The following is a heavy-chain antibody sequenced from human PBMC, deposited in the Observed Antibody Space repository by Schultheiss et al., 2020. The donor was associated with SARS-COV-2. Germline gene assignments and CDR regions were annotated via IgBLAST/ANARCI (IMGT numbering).Heavy chain of an antibody. D-gene: IGHD6-13*01. V-gene: IGHV5-51*01. CDR1: GYTFTTYW. J-gene: IGHJ5*02. Sequence: GESLKISCKGSGYTFTTYWIGWVRQLPGKGLEWMGSIYPGDSETRYSPSFQGQVTMSADKSITTAYLQWSSLKASDTAMYYCARLLGGSSWYKGDTWGQGTLVTVSS. CDR3: ARLLGGSSWYKGDT. CDR2: IYPGDSET.